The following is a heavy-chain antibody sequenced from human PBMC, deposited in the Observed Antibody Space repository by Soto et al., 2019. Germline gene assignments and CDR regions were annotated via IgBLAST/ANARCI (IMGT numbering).Heavy chain of an antibody. CDR2: ISYDGSNK. V-gene: IGHV3-30*18. CDR1: GVTFSSYG. CDR3: AKDLKIYFVSGWLYYYYYDGMDV. J-gene: IGHJ6*02. D-gene: IGHD3-10*01. Sequence: GGSLRLSCAASGVTFSSYGMHWVRQAPGKGLEWVAVISYDGSNKYYADSVKGRFTISRDNSKNTLYLQMNSLRAEDTAVYYYAKDLKIYFVSGWLYYYYYDGMDVGGQGTTVTVSS.